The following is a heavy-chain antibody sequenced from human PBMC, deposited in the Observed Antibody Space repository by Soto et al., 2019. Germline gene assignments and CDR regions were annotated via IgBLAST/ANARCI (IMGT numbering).Heavy chain of an antibody. J-gene: IGHJ1*01. CDR1: GRIFSSFP. Sequence: QVQVVQSGAEVKKPGSSVKISCKASGRIFSSFPTSWVRQVPGQGLEWMGGVISDYGSVTYAPKFQGRVTMTAVNSAGIGYMELTSLTSEDTAIYYCARVGSRDAYNYVLDQWGPGTMVTVSS. D-gene: IGHD5-18*01. CDR3: ARVGSRDAYNYVLDQ. V-gene: IGHV1-69*06. CDR2: VISDYGSV.